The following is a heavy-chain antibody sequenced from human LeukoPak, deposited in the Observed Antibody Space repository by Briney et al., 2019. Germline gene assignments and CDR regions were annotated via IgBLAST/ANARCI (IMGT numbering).Heavy chain of an antibody. D-gene: IGHD4-23*01. V-gene: IGHV4-31*03. CDR3: AREGGNFDFDS. Sequence: PSETLSLTCTVSGDSINIHHRFWGWIRQHPGKGLEWIGYVNYIGSTFYNPSLKSRVTISLDTSKNQISLNLTTVTAADTAVYYCAREGGNFDFDSWGQGSLVNVSS. J-gene: IGHJ4*02. CDR1: GDSINIHHRF. CDR2: VNYIGST.